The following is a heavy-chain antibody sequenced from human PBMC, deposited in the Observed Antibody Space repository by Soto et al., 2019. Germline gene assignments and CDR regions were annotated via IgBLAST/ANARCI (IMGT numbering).Heavy chain of an antibody. Sequence: GGSLRLSCAASGFTFSSYSMNWVRQAPGKGLEWVSSISSSSSYIYYADSVKGRFTISRGNAKNSLYLQMNSLRAEDTAVYYCARENSNYFDYWGQGTLVTVSS. CDR3: ARENSNYFDY. D-gene: IGHD2-21*01. CDR2: ISSSSSYI. V-gene: IGHV3-21*01. CDR1: GFTFSSYS. J-gene: IGHJ4*02.